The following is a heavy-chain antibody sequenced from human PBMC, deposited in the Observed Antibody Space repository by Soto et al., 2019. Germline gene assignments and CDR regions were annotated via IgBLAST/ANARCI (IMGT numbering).Heavy chain of an antibody. CDR1: GYTFSSYG. CDR3: ARQDAFDV. J-gene: IGHJ3*01. CDR2: INVGNGNT. V-gene: IGHV1-3*01. Sequence: ASVKVSCKASGYTFSSYGMHWVRQAPGQRLEWMGWINVGNGNTAYSQKFQGKITITRDTTASTAYMELSSLTSEDTAVYYCARQDAFDVWGQGTMVTVSS.